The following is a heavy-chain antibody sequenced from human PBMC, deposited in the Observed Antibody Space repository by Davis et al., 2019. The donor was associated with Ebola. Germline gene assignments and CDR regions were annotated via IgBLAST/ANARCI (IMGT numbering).Heavy chain of an antibody. CDR3: ARGIVATLGTYYFDY. CDR2: INHSGST. D-gene: IGHD5-12*01. J-gene: IGHJ4*02. V-gene: IGHV4-34*01. Sequence: PSETLSLTCAVYGGPFSGYYWSWIRQPPGKGLEWIGEINHSGSTNYNPSLKSRVTISVDTSKNQFSLKLSSVTAADTAVYYCARGIVATLGTYYFDYWGQGTLVTVSS. CDR1: GGPFSGYY.